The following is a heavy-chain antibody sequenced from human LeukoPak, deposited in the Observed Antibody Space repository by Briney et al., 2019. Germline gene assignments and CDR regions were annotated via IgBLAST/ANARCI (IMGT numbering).Heavy chain of an antibody. J-gene: IGHJ6*03. Sequence: ASVKVSCKVSGYTLTELSMHWVRQAPGKGLEWMGGFDPEDGETIYAQKFQGRVTMTEDTSTDTAYMELSSLRSEDTAVYYCATDSAYSSSSAPNNYYYYMDVWGKGTTVTVSS. V-gene: IGHV1-24*01. CDR2: FDPEDGET. CDR3: ATDSAYSSSSAPNNYYYYMDV. D-gene: IGHD6-6*01. CDR1: GYTLTELS.